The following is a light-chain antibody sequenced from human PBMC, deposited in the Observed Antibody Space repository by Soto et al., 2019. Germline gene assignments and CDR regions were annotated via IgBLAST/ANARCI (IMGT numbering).Light chain of an antibody. V-gene: IGKV3-11*01. Sequence: EVVMTQSPATLSVSPWDKVSLSCRANQTISNTLAWYQQKPGQAPRLLMYDASIRATGIPARFSGSGSGTDFTLTISSLEPEDFAVYHCHQRSKWPLTFGGGTKVDIK. J-gene: IGKJ4*01. CDR3: HQRSKWPLT. CDR2: DAS. CDR1: QTISNT.